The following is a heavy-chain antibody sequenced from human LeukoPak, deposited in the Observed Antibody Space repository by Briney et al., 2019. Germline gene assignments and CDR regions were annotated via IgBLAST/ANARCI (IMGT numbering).Heavy chain of an antibody. D-gene: IGHD1-26*01. CDR3: ARVDYSGRYYYFDY. V-gene: IGHV4-59*01. Sequence: SETLSLTCTVSGGSICSYYWSWIRQPPGKGLEWIGDMYYSGSTNHSPSLKSRVTISVDTSKNQFSLKLSSVTAADTAVYYCARVDYSGRYYYFDYWGQGTLVTVSS. J-gene: IGHJ4*02. CDR2: MYYSGST. CDR1: GGSICSYY.